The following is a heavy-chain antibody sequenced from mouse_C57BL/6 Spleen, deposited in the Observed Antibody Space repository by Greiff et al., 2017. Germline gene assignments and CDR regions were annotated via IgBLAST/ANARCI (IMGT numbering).Heavy chain of an antibody. Sequence: VQLQQSGPELVKPGASVKISCKASGYSFTGYYMNWVKQSPEKSLEWIGEINPSTGGTTYTQKFTAKATLTVDNSSSTAYMQLKSRTSEDSAVYYCARSPTAWFAYWGQGTLVTVSA. V-gene: IGHV1-42*01. CDR3: ARSPTAWFAY. CDR2: INPSTGGT. J-gene: IGHJ3*01. D-gene: IGHD4-1*02. CDR1: GYSFTGYY.